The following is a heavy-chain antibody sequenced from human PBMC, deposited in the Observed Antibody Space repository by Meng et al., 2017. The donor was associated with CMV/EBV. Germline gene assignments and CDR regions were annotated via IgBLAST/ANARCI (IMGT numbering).Heavy chain of an antibody. Sequence: FTGYYIQWARQAPGQGLEWMGRIIPILGIANYAQKFQGRVTITADKSASTAYMELSSLRSEDTAVYYCARDPKYCSSTSCPVAGWFDPWGQGTLVTVSS. CDR1: FTGYY. V-gene: IGHV1-69*04. D-gene: IGHD2-2*01. CDR2: IIPILGIA. CDR3: ARDPKYCSSTSCPVAGWFDP. J-gene: IGHJ5*02.